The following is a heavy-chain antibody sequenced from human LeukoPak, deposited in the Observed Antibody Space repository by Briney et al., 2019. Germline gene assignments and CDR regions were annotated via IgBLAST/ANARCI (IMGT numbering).Heavy chain of an antibody. Sequence: SVKVSCKASGGTFSSYAISWVRQAPGQGLEWMGGIIPIFGTANYAQKFQGRVTITADESTSTAYMELSSLRSEDTAVYYCARGGLISGSYWGGGVGYYYYMDVWGKGTTVTVSS. V-gene: IGHV1-69*13. J-gene: IGHJ6*03. CDR2: IIPIFGTA. CDR3: ARGGLISGSYWGGGVGYYYYMDV. D-gene: IGHD1-26*01. CDR1: GGTFSSYA.